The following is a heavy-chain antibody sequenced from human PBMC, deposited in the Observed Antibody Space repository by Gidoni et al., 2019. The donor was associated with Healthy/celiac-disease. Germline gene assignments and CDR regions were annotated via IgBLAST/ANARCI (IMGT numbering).Heavy chain of an antibody. J-gene: IGHJ3*02. CDR2: ISSSSSYI. Sequence: EVQLVASGGGLVKPGGSLRLSCAASGFTFSSYSMNWVRQAPGKGLEWVSSISSSSSYIYYADSVKGRFTISRDNAKNSLYLQMNSLRAEDTAVYYCARDPRRDRGAFDIWGQGTMVTVSS. CDR1: GFTFSSYS. CDR3: ARDPRRDRGAFDI. V-gene: IGHV3-21*01.